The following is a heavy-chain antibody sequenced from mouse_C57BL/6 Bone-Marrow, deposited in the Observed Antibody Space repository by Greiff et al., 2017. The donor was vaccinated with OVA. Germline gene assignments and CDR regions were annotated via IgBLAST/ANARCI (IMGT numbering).Heavy chain of an antibody. CDR2: INPNNGGT. J-gene: IGHJ3*01. D-gene: IGHD1-1*01. CDR3: ARWGTTVAPFAY. CDR1: GYTFTDYN. Sequence: VHVKQSGPELVKPGASVKIPCKASGYTFTDYNMDWVKQSHGKSLEWIGDINPNNGGTIYNQKFKGKATLTVDKSSSTAYMELRSLTSEDTAVYYCARWGTTVAPFAYWGQGTLVTVSA. V-gene: IGHV1-18*01.